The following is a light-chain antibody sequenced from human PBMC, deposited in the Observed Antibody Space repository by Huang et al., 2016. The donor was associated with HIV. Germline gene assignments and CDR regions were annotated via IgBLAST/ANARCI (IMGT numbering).Light chain of an antibody. Sequence: DFVMTQSPLSLPVTPGEPASISCRSSQSLLHSNGYNYLDWYIQKPGQSPQLLIYLGSNRASGVPDRFSGSGSGTDFTLKISRVEAEDVGIYYCMQALQTPPKRTFGPGTKVDIK. V-gene: IGKV2-28*01. J-gene: IGKJ3*01. CDR3: MQALQTPPKRT. CDR2: LGS. CDR1: QSLLHSNGYNY.